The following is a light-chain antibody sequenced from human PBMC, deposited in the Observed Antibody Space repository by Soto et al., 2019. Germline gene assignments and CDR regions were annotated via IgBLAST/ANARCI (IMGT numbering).Light chain of an antibody. Sequence: DIVMTQSPDSLAVSLGERATINCKSSQSLLYSSNNKNYLAWFQQKPGQHPNLLIYWASIRESVVPDRISGSESRTDFTLTISSLHAEDVAVYYCQQYYDTPFTFGPGTKVDIK. CDR2: WAS. J-gene: IGKJ3*01. CDR3: QQYYDTPFT. V-gene: IGKV4-1*01. CDR1: QSLLYSSNNKNY.